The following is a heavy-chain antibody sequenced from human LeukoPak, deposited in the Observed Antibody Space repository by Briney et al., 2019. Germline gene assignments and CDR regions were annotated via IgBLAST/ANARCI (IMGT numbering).Heavy chain of an antibody. CDR3: ARGKGYSYGFDY. V-gene: IGHV1-2*02. CDR2: INPNSGGT. Sequence: ASVKVSCKASGYTFTGYYIHWVRQAPGQGLEWMGWINPNSGGTNYAQKFQGRVTMTRDTSISTAYMELSRLRSDDTAVYYCARGKGYSYGFDYWGQGTLVTVSS. D-gene: IGHD5-18*01. J-gene: IGHJ4*02. CDR1: GYTFTGYY.